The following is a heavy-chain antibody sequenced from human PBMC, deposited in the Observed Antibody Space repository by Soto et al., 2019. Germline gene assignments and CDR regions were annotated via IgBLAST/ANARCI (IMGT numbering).Heavy chain of an antibody. Sequence: LRLSCAASGFTFSSYAMSWVRQAPGKGLEWVSAISGSGGSTYYADSVKGRFTISRDNSKNTLYLQMNSLRAEDTAVYYCAKSPPGVVVPAAITGYYYYGMDVWGQGTTVTVSS. CDR1: GFTFSSYA. V-gene: IGHV3-23*01. D-gene: IGHD2-2*02. CDR2: ISGSGGST. J-gene: IGHJ6*02. CDR3: AKSPPGVVVPAAITGYYYYGMDV.